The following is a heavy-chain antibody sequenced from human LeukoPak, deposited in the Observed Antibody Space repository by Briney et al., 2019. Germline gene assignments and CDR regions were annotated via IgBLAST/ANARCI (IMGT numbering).Heavy chain of an antibody. V-gene: IGHV3-23*01. CDR2: ISGSGGST. CDR3: AKKGIAAAGTGNWFDS. D-gene: IGHD6-13*01. CDR1: GFTFSSYA. Sequence: GGSLRLSCAASGFTFSSYAMSWVRQAPGKGLEWVSAISGSGGSTYYADSVKGRFTISRDNSKNTLYLQMNSLRAKDTAVYYCAKKGIAAAGTGNWFDSWGQGTLVTVSS. J-gene: IGHJ5*01.